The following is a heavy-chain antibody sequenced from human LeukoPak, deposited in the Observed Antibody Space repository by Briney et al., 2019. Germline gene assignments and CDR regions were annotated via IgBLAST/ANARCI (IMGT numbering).Heavy chain of an antibody. CDR1: GYTFTSYY. V-gene: IGHV1-46*01. J-gene: IGHJ4*02. Sequence: ASVKVSCEASGYTFTSYYIHWVRQAPGQGLEYMGIIRPSGSTAYAQKFQGRVTMTRDTSTSAVYMELSSLRSEDTAVYYCAREGPETYNFDFWGQGTQVTVSS. D-gene: IGHD5-18*01. CDR2: IRPSGST. CDR3: AREGPETYNFDF.